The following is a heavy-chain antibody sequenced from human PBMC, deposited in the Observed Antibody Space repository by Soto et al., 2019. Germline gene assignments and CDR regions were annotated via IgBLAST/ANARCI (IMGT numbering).Heavy chain of an antibody. J-gene: IGHJ5*02. CDR2: INHSGST. CDR1: GGSFSGYY. CDR3: ARGPSVVLMVYARGPWLP. V-gene: IGHV4-34*01. D-gene: IGHD2-8*01. Sequence: SETLSLTCAVYGGSFSGYYWSWIRQPPGKGLEWIGEINHSGSTNYNPSLKSRVTISVDTSKNQFSLKLSSVTAADTAVYYCARGPSVVLMVYARGPWLPWGQGTLVTVYS.